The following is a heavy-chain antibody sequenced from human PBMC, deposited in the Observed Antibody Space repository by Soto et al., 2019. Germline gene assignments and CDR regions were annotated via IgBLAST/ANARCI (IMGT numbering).Heavy chain of an antibody. CDR1: GFTFSSYG. V-gene: IGHV3-33*01. J-gene: IGHJ6*02. Sequence: QVQLVESGGGVVQPGRSLRLSCAASGFTFSSYGMHWVRQAPGKGLEWVAVIWYDGSNKYYADSVKGRFTISRDNSKNTLYLQMNSLRAEDTAVYYCARETAAAGAYYYGMDVWGQGTTVTVSS. CDR3: ARETAAAGAYYYGMDV. D-gene: IGHD6-13*01. CDR2: IWYDGSNK.